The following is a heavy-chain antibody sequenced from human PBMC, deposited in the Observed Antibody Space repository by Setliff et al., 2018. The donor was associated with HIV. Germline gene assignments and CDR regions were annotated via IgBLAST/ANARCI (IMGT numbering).Heavy chain of an antibody. V-gene: IGHV4-39*01. CDR1: GGSVSTSSYS. Sequence: SETLSLTCTVSGGSVSTSSYSWGWIRQPPEKGLEWIGTIYHTGKTYYNSSLNSRVTIAVDTSKDQFSLNLSTVTAADTAVYYCGRVAGYCAPSRCYGYNAFDIWGPGTMVTDSS. J-gene: IGHJ3*02. D-gene: IGHD2-15*01. CDR3: GRVAGYCAPSRCYGYNAFDI. CDR2: IYHTGKT.